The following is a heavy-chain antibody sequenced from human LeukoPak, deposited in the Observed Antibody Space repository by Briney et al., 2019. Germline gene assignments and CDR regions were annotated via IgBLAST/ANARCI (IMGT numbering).Heavy chain of an antibody. Sequence: SETLSLTCTVSGGSVSSSGYYWSWIRQHPGKGLEWIGYIFYSGSTNYNPSLKSRLSISVDTDENQFSLRLRSVTAADTAVYYCARGVGYCSGGTCYSYYYGMDVWGQGTTVTVSS. CDR3: ARGVGYCSGGTCYSYYYGMDV. D-gene: IGHD2-15*01. CDR2: IFYSGST. CDR1: GGSVSSSGYY. J-gene: IGHJ6*02. V-gene: IGHV4-31*03.